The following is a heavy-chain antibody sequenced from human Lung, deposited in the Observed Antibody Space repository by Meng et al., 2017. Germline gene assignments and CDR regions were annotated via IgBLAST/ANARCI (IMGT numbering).Heavy chain of an antibody. CDR2: INHSGST. CDR1: GGSFSDYY. CDR3: ARGPTTMAHDFDY. J-gene: IGHJ4*02. V-gene: IGHV4-34*01. D-gene: IGHD4-11*01. Sequence: QGWLQQWGPGLVKPSETLSLSCVVSGGSFSDYYWSWIRQPPGKGLEWIGEINHSGSTNYNPSLESRATISVDTSQNNLSLKLSSVTAADSAVYYCARGPTTMAHDFDYWGQGTLVTVSS.